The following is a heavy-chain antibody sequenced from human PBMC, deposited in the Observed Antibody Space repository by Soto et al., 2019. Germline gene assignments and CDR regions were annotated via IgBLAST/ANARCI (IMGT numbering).Heavy chain of an antibody. J-gene: IGHJ3*02. CDR1: GFTFSSYA. CDR3: ANLRIAARDAFDI. D-gene: IGHD6-6*01. Sequence: GGTLSLSCAASGFTFSSYAMSWVRQAPGKGLEWVSAISGSGGSTYYADSVKGRFTISRDNSKNTLYLQMNSLRAEDTAVYYCANLRIAARDAFDIWGQGTMVTVSS. V-gene: IGHV3-23*01. CDR2: ISGSGGST.